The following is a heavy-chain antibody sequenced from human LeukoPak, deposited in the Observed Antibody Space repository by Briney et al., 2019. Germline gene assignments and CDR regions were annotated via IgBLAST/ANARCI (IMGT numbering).Heavy chain of an antibody. Sequence: GGSLRLSCAASGFSVSSNYMSWVRQAPGKGLEWVSTIFSGGTTDYADSVKGRFTISRDNSKNTVSLQMNNLRVDDTAVYYCAGTTSSWGYFYMDVWGKGTTVTVSS. J-gene: IGHJ6*03. D-gene: IGHD1-26*01. CDR2: IFSGGTT. CDR3: AGTTSSWGYFYMDV. V-gene: IGHV3-53*01. CDR1: GFSVSSNY.